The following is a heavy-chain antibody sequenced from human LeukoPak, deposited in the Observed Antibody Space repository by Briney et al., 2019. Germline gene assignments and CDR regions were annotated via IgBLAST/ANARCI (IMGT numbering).Heavy chain of an antibody. V-gene: IGHV3-7*04. CDR3: TTENWSFFHY. CDR1: GFTFYSSG. CDR2: IDQDGSGK. Sequence: GGSLRLSCAASGFTFYSSGMSWVRQAPGQGLEWVATIDQDGSGKYYADSVKGRFTVSRDNAKNSLYLQMDSLRAEDTAVFYCTTENWSFFHYWGQGTLVTVSS. J-gene: IGHJ4*02. D-gene: IGHD1-1*01.